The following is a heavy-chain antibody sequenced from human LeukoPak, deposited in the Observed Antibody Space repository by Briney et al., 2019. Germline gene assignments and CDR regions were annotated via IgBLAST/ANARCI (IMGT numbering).Heavy chain of an antibody. D-gene: IGHD6-13*01. J-gene: IGHJ3*02. CDR2: ISGSGGST. V-gene: IGHV3-23*01. CDR3: AKTLSVYSSSWRDAFDI. Sequence: GGSLRLSCAASGFTVSSNYMSWVRQAPGKGLEWVSAISGSGGSTYYADSVKGRFTISRDNSKNTLYLQMNSLRAEDTAVYYCAKTLSVYSSSWRDAFDIWGQGTMVTVSS. CDR1: GFTVSSNY.